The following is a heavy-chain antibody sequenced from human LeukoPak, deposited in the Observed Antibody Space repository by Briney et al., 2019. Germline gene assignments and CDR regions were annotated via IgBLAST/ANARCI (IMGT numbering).Heavy chain of an antibody. V-gene: IGHV3-74*01. CDR2: INEDGSTT. CDR3: VRDLGGRSGH. Sequence: GGSLRLSCAASGFIFSSNWMHWVRQAPGKGLVWVSRINEDGSTTNHADSVKGRFTISRDNAKNTLYMQMNSLKAEDTAVYYCVRDLGGRSGHWGQGTLVTVSS. D-gene: IGHD1-26*01. CDR1: GFIFSSNW. J-gene: IGHJ4*02.